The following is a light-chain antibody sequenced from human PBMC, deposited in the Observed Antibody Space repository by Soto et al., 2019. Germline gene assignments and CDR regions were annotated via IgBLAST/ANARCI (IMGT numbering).Light chain of an antibody. J-gene: IGKJ4*01. V-gene: IGKV1-5*03. CDR3: QQYNSYPLT. CDR1: QSISSW. Sequence: DIQMTQSPSTLSASVGDRVTITCRASQSISSWLAWYPQKPGKAPKLLIYKASSLEGGVPSRFSGSGSGTEFTLTVSSLQPDDFATYYGQQYNSYPLTFGGWTKVEIK. CDR2: KAS.